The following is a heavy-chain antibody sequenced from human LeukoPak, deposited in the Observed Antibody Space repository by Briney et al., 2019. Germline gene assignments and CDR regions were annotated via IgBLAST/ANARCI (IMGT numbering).Heavy chain of an antibody. D-gene: IGHD3-3*01. CDR2: FDPEDGET. CDR3: ATDNPHYDSWSGSRNQYYMDV. V-gene: IGHV1-24*01. CDR1: GYTLTELS. J-gene: IGHJ6*03. Sequence: ASVKVSCKVSGYTLTELSMHWVRQAPGKGLEWMGGFDPEDGETIYAQKFQGRVTMTEDTSTDTAYMELSSLRSEDTAVYYCATDNPHYDSWSGSRNQYYMDVWGKGTTVTVSS.